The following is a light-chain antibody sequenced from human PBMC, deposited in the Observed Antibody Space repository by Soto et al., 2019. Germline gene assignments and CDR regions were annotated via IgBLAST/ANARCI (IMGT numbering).Light chain of an antibody. Sequence: EIVMTQSPATLSVSAGERATLSCRASQSVSSNLAWYQQKPGQAPRLLIYGASTRSTGIPARFSGSGSGTEFTLTISSLQYEDFAVYFCQQYNIWLPWTVGQGTKVEIK. J-gene: IGKJ1*01. V-gene: IGKV3-15*01. CDR1: QSVSSN. CDR3: QQYNIWLPWT. CDR2: GAS.